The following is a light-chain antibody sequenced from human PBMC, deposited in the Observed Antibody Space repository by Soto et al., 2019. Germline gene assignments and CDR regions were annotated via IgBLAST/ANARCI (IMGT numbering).Light chain of an antibody. CDR2: AAS. V-gene: IGKV1-39*01. CDR3: QQTFSNRT. CDR1: QSISSY. Sequence: DIQMTQSPSSLSASVGDRVTITCRASQSISSYLHWYQQKPGTAPKLLIYAASSLQSGVPSRFSGDGSGTEFTLTISSLQPEDFATYYCQQTFSNRTFGQGTKVEVK. J-gene: IGKJ1*01.